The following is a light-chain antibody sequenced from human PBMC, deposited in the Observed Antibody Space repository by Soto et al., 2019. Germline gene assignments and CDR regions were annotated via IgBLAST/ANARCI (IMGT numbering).Light chain of an antibody. J-gene: IGLJ7*01. CDR1: SSDVGGYNF. V-gene: IGLV2-8*01. Sequence: QSALTQPPSASGSPGQSVTISCTGTSSDVGGYNFVSWYQLHPGKAPKLMIFEVSKRPSGVPDRFSGSKSDNTASLTVSGLQAEDEADYYCSSYAGSSNFVFGTGTQLTVL. CDR3: SSYAGSSNFV. CDR2: EVS.